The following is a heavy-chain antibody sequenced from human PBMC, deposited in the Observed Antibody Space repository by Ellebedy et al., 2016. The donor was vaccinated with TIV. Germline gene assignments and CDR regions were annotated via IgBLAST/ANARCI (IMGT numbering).Heavy chain of an antibody. Sequence: AASVKVSCKVSGYTLTELSMHWVRQAPGKGLEWMGGFDPEDGETSYAQKFQGRVTMTRDTSTSTVYMELSSLRSEDTAVYYCAREWLVRYYYYYYGMDVWGQGTTVTVSS. J-gene: IGHJ6*02. CDR2: FDPEDGET. V-gene: IGHV1-24*01. CDR3: AREWLVRYYYYYYGMDV. D-gene: IGHD6-19*01. CDR1: GYTLTELS.